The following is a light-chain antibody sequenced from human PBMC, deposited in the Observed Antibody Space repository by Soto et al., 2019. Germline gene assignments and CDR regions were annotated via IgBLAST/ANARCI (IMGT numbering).Light chain of an antibody. Sequence: QKTQFSSHPSPTVRDKITIPCRASQSISSWLAWYQQKPGKAPKVLIYDASSLESGVPSRFSGSGSGTEFTLTISSLQPDDFATYYCQQHNSYSSFTFGQGTKVDIK. CDR3: QQHNSYSSFT. J-gene: IGKJ2*01. V-gene: IGKV1-5*01. CDR2: DAS. CDR1: QSISSW.